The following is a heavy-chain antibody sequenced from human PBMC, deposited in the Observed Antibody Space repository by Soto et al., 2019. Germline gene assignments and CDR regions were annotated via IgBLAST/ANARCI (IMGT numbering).Heavy chain of an antibody. CDR1: GYTFATYA. CDR3: ARRYKSAGWLET. V-gene: IGHV1-3*01. D-gene: IGHD1-20*01. Sequence: ASVKVSCKASGYTFATYAIHWVRQAPGEGLEWMGWINPATGNTEYSEKFQDRVTLTRDTSATTAYMELRGLRFEDTAVYYCARRYKSAGWLETWGKETLVTLSS. CDR2: INPATGNT. J-gene: IGHJ5*02.